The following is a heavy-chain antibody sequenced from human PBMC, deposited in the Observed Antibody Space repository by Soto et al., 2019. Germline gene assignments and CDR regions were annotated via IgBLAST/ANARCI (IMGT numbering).Heavy chain of an antibody. D-gene: IGHD3-22*01. V-gene: IGHV3-48*02. J-gene: IGHJ4*02. CDR2: ISSSSSTI. Sequence: EVQLVESGGGLVQPGGSLRLSCAASGFSFSTYSMNWVRQAPGKGLEWVSYISSSSSTIYYADSVKGRFTNSRDNAKNSLYLQMNSLRDEDTAVYYCARAPDYYDRSDSEFDCWGQGTLVTVSS. CDR3: ARAPDYYDRSDSEFDC. CDR1: GFSFSTYS.